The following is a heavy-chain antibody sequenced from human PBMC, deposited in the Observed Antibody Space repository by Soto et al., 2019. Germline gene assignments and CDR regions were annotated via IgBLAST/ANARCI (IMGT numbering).Heavy chain of an antibody. J-gene: IGHJ4*02. D-gene: IGHD3-3*01. Sequence: GGSLRLSCAASGFSFSSYAMSWVRQAPGKGLEWVSTISGSDGKTFYADSVKGRFSISRDTSKNTLYLQMNSLRADDTAVYYCARWSYLDYWGQGTRVTVS. CDR3: ARWSYLDY. CDR1: GFSFSSYA. V-gene: IGHV3-23*01. CDR2: ISGSDGKT.